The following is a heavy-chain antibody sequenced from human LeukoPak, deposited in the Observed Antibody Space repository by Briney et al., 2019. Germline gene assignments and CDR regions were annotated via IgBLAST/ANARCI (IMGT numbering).Heavy chain of an antibody. CDR3: ARVFRDDYGDPVPSDP. D-gene: IGHD4-17*01. Sequence: ASVKVSCKASGYTFTSYGISWVRQAPGQGLEWMGWISTYNGNTNYAQKLQDRVTMTTDTSTSTAYMELRSLRSDDTAVYYCARVFRDDYGDPVPSDPWGQGTLVTVSS. CDR1: GYTFTSYG. CDR2: ISTYNGNT. J-gene: IGHJ5*02. V-gene: IGHV1-18*01.